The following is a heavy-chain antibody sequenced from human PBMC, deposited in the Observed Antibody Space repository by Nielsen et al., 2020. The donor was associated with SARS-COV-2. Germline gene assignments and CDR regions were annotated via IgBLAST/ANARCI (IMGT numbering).Heavy chain of an antibody. V-gene: IGHV4-59*13. CDR2: IYYSGST. CDR1: GGSISSYY. CDR3: ARVGLDSSGYPAASDI. Sequence: SETLSLTCTVSGGSISSYYWSWIRQPPGKGLEWIGYIYYSGSTNYNPSLKSRVTISVDTSKNQFSLKLSSVTAADTAVYYCARVGLDSSGYPAASDIWGQGTMVTVSS. D-gene: IGHD3-22*01. J-gene: IGHJ3*02.